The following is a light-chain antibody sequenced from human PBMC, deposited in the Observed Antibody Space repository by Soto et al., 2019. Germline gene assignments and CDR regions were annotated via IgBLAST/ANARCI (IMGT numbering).Light chain of an antibody. Sequence: EIVMTQSPATLSVSPGERVTLSCRASQSVSSNLAWYQQKPGQAPRLLIYGASTRATGIAARFSGSGSGTEFTLTISSLQSEDFAVYYGQQYDNWPPLTYGGGTKVEIK. CDR2: GAS. V-gene: IGKV3-15*01. CDR3: QQYDNWPPLT. J-gene: IGKJ4*01. CDR1: QSVSSN.